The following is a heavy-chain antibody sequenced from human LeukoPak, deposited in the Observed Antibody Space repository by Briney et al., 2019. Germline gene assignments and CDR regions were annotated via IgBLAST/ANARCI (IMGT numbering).Heavy chain of an antibody. CDR2: ILSGSST. J-gene: IGHJ3*02. V-gene: IGHV3-53*01. CDR1: GFTVSSNY. Sequence: GGSLRLSCAASGFTVSSNYMRWVRQAPGKGLEWVSLILSGSSTYYADSVKGRFTISRDISKNTLHLQVNSLRAEDTAVYYCARGRSSGYVDAFDIWGQGTMVTVSS. D-gene: IGHD3-22*01. CDR3: ARGRSSGYVDAFDI.